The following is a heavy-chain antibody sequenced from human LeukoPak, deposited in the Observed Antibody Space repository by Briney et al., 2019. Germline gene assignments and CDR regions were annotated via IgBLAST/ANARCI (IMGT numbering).Heavy chain of an antibody. Sequence: SETLSLTCTVSGGSISNKYWSWIRQPPGKGLEWIGYIYYSGSTNYNPSLKSRVTISVDTSKNQFSLKLSSVTAADTAVYYCARQSAWELFDYWGQGTLVTVSS. CDR2: IYYSGST. CDR3: ARQSAWELFDY. D-gene: IGHD1-26*01. CDR1: GGSISNKY. J-gene: IGHJ4*02. V-gene: IGHV4-59*01.